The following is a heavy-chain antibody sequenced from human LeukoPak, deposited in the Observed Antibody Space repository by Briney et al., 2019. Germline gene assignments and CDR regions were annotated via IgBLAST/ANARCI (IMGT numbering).Heavy chain of an antibody. CDR2: MYYSEST. Sequence: PSETLSLTCTVSGGSISSYYCSWIRQPPGKGVEWIGYMYYSESTNYNPSLKSRVTISVDTTKNQFSLKLSSVTAADTAVYYCVRSSTYHLFDDWGQGTLVTVSS. V-gene: IGHV4-59*08. CDR1: GGSISSYY. D-gene: IGHD2-15*01. CDR3: VRSSTYHLFDD. J-gene: IGHJ4*02.